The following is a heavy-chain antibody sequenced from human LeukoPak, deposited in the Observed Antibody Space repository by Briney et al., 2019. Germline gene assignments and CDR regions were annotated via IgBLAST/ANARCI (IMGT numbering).Heavy chain of an antibody. CDR2: IKSDGSDT. D-gene: IGHD2-8*02. Sequence: GGSLRLSCAASGFTFSSYWIHWVRQAPGKGLMWVPRIKSDGSDTIYADSVKGRFSISMDNAKNTVYLQMHSLGAEDTAVYYCARKSGHGYGMDVWGQGTTVTVSS. V-gene: IGHV3-74*01. CDR1: GFTFSSYW. J-gene: IGHJ6*02. CDR3: ARKSGHGYGMDV.